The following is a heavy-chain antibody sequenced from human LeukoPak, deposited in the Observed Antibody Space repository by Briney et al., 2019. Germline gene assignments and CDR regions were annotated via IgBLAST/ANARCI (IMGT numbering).Heavy chain of an antibody. Sequence: GGSLRLSCAASGFTFSSYSMNWVRQAPGKGLEWVSSISSSSSYIYYADSVKVRFTISRDNAKNSLYLQMNSLRAEDTAVYYCARFLRHYYYYMDVWGKGTTVTVSS. CDR3: ARFLRHYYYYMDV. V-gene: IGHV3-21*01. CDR1: GFTFSSYS. J-gene: IGHJ6*03. CDR2: ISSSSSYI.